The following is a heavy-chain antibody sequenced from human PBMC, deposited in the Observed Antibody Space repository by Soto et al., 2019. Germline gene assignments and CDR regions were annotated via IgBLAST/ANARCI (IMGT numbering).Heavy chain of an antibody. CDR1: GGSISSYY. J-gene: IGHJ3*02. D-gene: IGHD3-10*01. CDR2: IYYSGST. Sequence: SETLSLTCTVSGGSISSYYWSWIRQPPGKGLEWIGYIYYSGSTNYNPSLKSRVTISVDTSKNQFSLKLSSVTAADTAVYYCARVLWFGVGNAFDIWGQGTMVTVS. V-gene: IGHV4-59*01. CDR3: ARVLWFGVGNAFDI.